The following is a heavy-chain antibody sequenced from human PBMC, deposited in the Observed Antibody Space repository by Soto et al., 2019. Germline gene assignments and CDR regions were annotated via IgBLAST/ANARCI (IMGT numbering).Heavy chain of an antibody. V-gene: IGHV4-4*02. CDR3: ATGLDYFAGGGYPYYYDS. D-gene: IGHD2-8*02. CDR1: GGSISSNNW. CDR2: IYHSGST. Sequence: QMQLKQSGPGLVKPSGTLSLTCAVSGGSISSNNWWTWVRQPPGKGLEWIGEIYHSGSTNYNPSLKSRVPISVEKSTIQFSLTLTSVTAADTAVYYCATGLDYFAGGGYPYYYDSWGRGTLVTVSS. J-gene: IGHJ4*02.